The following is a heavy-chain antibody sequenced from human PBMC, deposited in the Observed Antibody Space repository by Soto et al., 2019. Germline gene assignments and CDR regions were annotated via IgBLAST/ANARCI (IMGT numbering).Heavy chain of an antibody. CDR2: IYYSGST. CDR1: GGSISSSSYY. CDR3: ARSGDYYVMDV. Sequence: WETLSLTCTVSGGSISSSSYYWGWIRQPPGKGLEWIGSIYYSGSTYYNPSLKSRVTISVDTSKNQFSLKLSSVTAADTAVYYCARSGDYYVMDVSGQGPMLTVSS. J-gene: IGHJ6*02. V-gene: IGHV4-39*01. D-gene: IGHD2-8*02.